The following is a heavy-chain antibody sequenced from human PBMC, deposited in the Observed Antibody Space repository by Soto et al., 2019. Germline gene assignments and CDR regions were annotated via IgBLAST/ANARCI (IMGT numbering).Heavy chain of an antibody. J-gene: IGHJ5*02. V-gene: IGHV1-2*02. CDR3: ARVPARPNWFEP. Sequence: QVHLVQSGAEVKRPGASVQVSCKTSGYTFSDFYIHWVRQAPGQDLEWMGWIDPKNGGTNYAQKFQGRVTMTRDTSINTAYMDLKRLRSDDTAIYYCARVPARPNWFEPWGQGTLVTVSS. CDR1: GYTFSDFY. CDR2: IDPKNGGT.